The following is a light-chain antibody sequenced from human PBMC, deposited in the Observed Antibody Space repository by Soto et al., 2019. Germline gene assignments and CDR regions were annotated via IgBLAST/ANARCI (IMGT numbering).Light chain of an antibody. CDR1: QSVSSN. CDR2: GAS. CDR3: QQYNNLPLT. J-gene: IGKJ4*01. V-gene: IGKV3-15*01. Sequence: EIVMTQSPATLSVSPGERATLSCRASQSVSSNLAWYQRKPGQAPRLLIYGASTRATGIPARFSGSGSGTEFTLTISSLLSEDFEVYLCQQYNNLPLTCGGGTKVEIK.